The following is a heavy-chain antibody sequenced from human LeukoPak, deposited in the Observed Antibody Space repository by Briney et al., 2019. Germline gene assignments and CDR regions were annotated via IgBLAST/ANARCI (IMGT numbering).Heavy chain of an antibody. V-gene: IGHV3-23*01. Sequence: GGSLRLSCAASGFTFSSYAMSWVRQAPGKGLEWVSAISGSGGSTYYAESVKGRFTISRDNSKNTLYLQMNSLRAEDTAVYYCAKDPTNPNYYYDSSGSPSYWGQGTLVTVSS. CDR2: ISGSGGST. CDR1: GFTFSSYA. J-gene: IGHJ4*02. CDR3: AKDPTNPNYYYDSSGSPSY. D-gene: IGHD3-22*01.